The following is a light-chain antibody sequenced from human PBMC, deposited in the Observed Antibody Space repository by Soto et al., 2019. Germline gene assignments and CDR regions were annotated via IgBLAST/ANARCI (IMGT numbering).Light chain of an antibody. CDR1: QRISTC. Sequence: DIQMTQSPSTLSASVGDRVSITCRASQRISTCLAWYQQKPGKAPTLLIYDASSLQSGVPLRFSGSGSGTEFTLTISSLQADDFTTYYCQQYQIDWTFGQGTKVEIK. J-gene: IGKJ1*01. CDR2: DAS. V-gene: IGKV1-5*01. CDR3: QQYQIDWT.